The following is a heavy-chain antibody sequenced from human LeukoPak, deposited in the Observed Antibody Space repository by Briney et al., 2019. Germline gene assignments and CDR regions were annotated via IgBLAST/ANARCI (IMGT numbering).Heavy chain of an antibody. CDR1: GGTFSSYA. CDR2: IIPILGTT. CDR3: AKNPQGDIVVVPAARHWGSRNTYYYYMDV. J-gene: IGHJ6*03. Sequence: SVKVSCKASGGTFSSYAISWVRQAPGQGLEWMGGIIPILGTTKYAQKFQDRVTITADESWSIVHMELSSLTSEDTAVYYCAKNPQGDIVVVPAARHWGSRNTYYYYMDVWGKGTTVTVSS. V-gene: IGHV1-69*13. D-gene: IGHD2-2*01.